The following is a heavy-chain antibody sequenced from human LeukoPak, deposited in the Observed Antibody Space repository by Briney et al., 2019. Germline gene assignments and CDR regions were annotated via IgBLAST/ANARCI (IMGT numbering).Heavy chain of an antibody. Sequence: PSETLSLTCTVSGGSISTYYWSWIRQPAGKGLEWIGRIYTSGSTNYNPSLKSRVTVSVDTSKNQFSLKRSSVAAADTAVFFCARGTGPNAFDIWGQGPMVTVS. CDR3: ARGTGPNAFDI. J-gene: IGHJ3*02. CDR2: IYTSGST. D-gene: IGHD1/OR15-1a*01. V-gene: IGHV4-4*07. CDR1: GGSISTYY.